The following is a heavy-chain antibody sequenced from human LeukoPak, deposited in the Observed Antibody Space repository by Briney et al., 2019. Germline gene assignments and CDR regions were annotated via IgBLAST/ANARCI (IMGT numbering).Heavy chain of an antibody. J-gene: IGHJ4*02. V-gene: IGHV3-30*18. CDR1: GFTFSSYG. CDR3: AKDVDY. Sequence: GGSLRLSCAASGFTFSSYGMHWVRQAPGKGLEWVAVISYDGSNKYYADSVKGRFTISRDNSKNTLYLQMNSLRAEVTAVYYCAKDVDYWGQGTLVTVSS. CDR2: ISYDGSNK.